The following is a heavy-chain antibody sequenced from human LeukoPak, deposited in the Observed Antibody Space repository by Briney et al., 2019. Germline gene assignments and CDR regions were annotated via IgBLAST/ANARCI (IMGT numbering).Heavy chain of an antibody. CDR1: GCSISSGSYY. CDR3: ARGVSSIAARPVDY. CDR2: IYTSGST. D-gene: IGHD6-6*01. Sequence: SETLSLTCTVSGCSISSGSYYWSWIRQPAGKGLEWIVRIYTSGSTNYNPALNSRVTISVDTTKNQFSLKLSSVTAADTAVYYCARGVSSIAARPVDYWGQGTLVTVSS. J-gene: IGHJ4*02. V-gene: IGHV4-61*02.